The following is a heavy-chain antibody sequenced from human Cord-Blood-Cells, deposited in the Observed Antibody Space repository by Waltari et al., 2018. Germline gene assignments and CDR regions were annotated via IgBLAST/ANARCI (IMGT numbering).Heavy chain of an antibody. D-gene: IGHD2-21*01. Sequence: QVQLQESGPGLVKPSETLSLTCTVPGCSIRSYSWTWIRQPPGKGLEWIGYIYYSGSTNYNPSLKSRVTISVDTSKNQFSLKLSSVTAADTAVYYCARAVGMSRNYFDYWGQGTLVTVSS. CDR1: GCSIRSYS. J-gene: IGHJ4*02. CDR2: IYYSGST. V-gene: IGHV4-59*01. CDR3: ARAVGMSRNYFDY.